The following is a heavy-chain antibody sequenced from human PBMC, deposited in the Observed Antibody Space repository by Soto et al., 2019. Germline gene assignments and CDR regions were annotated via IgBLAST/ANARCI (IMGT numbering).Heavy chain of an antibody. CDR1: GGSIGRYY. J-gene: IGHJ5*02. D-gene: IGHD3-10*01. CDR2: TLYSGST. V-gene: IGHV4-59*01. CDR3: ARVGSGANWFDP. Sequence: KPSETLSLTCSVSGGSIGRYYWSWIRQPPGKGLEWIGYTLYSGSTNYHPSLKSRVTISADTSKNQFSLKLRSVTAADTAVYYCARVGSGANWFDPWGQGTLVTVSS.